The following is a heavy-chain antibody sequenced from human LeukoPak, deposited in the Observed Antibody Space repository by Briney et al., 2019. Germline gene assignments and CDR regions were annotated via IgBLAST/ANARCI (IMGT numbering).Heavy chain of an antibody. CDR2: INPKSGGT. CDR1: GYTFSGYY. CDR3: ARDWRDSGMDV. V-gene: IGHV1-2*02. J-gene: IGHJ6*01. Sequence: APVKISPTTPGYTFSGYYMYRVRQAPGQGLEWMGWINPKSGGTNYAQKFQGRVTMTRDTSISTAYMELSRLRSDDTAVYYCARDWRDSGMDVWGQASTVSVSS.